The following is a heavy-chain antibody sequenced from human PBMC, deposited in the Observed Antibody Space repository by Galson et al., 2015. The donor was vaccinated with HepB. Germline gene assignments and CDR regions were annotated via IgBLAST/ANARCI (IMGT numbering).Heavy chain of an antibody. CDR1: GFTFRSYS. CDR2: ISSSSSYI. D-gene: IGHD4-11*01. Sequence: SLRLSCAASGFTFRSYSMNWVRQAPGKGLEWVSSISSSSSYIHYADSVKGRFTISRDNAKNSLYLQMNSLRAEDTAVYYCARSTVTTLSDSFDIWGQGTMVTVSS. CDR3: ARSTVTTLSDSFDI. J-gene: IGHJ3*02. V-gene: IGHV3-21*01.